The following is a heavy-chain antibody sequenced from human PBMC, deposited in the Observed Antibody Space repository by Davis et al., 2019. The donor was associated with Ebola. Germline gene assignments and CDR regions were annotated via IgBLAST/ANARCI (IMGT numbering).Heavy chain of an antibody. V-gene: IGHV3-23*01. Sequence: GGSLRLSCAASGFTFSNYAMSWVRQAPGEGLEWVSGISGNGGSTYYADSVKGRFTISRDNSKNTMYVQMISLRVEDTAVYYCAKVRDDYWGQGTLVTVSS. CDR1: GFTFSNYA. CDR2: ISGNGGST. CDR3: AKVRDDY. J-gene: IGHJ4*02.